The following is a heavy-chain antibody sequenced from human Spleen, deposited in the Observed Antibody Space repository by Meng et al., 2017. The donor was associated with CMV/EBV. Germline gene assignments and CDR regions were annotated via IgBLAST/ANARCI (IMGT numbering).Heavy chain of an antibody. V-gene: IGHV1-69*10. Sequence: SVKVSCKASGGTFSSYAISWVRQAPGQGLEWMGGIIPILGIANYAQKFQGRVTITADKSTSTAYMELSSLRSEDTAVYYCARDGCGGDCYTLNYFDYWGQGTLVTVSS. J-gene: IGHJ4*02. CDR1: GGTFSSYA. CDR2: IIPILGIA. CDR3: ARDGCGGDCYTLNYFDY. D-gene: IGHD2-21*01.